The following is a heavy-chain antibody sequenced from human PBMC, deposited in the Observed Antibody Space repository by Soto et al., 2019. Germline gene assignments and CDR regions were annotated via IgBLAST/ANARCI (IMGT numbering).Heavy chain of an antibody. D-gene: IGHD6-6*01. CDR3: AKFVDIAAPSTDS. CDR1: GGSISSYY. V-gene: IGHV4-59*01. Sequence: SETLSLTCTVSGGSISSYYWSWIRQPPGKGLEWIGYIYYSGSTNYNPSLKSRVTISVDTSKNQFSLKLRSVTAADTAVYYCAKFVDIAAPSTDSRGQGTLVTLSS. CDR2: IYYSGST. J-gene: IGHJ4*02.